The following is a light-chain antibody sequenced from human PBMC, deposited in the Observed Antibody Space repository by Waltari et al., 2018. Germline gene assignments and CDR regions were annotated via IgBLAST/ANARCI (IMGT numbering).Light chain of an antibody. CDR3: SSQSSNNVVL. Sequence: QSALTQPAPVAASPGQSVTTLCTGTSNHVGGYNSVSWYQEHPGQAPRVIIYDVSDRPSGVSDRFSGSKSGNTASLTISGLQAEDEADYYCSSQSSNNVVLFGGGTKLTVL. V-gene: IGLV2-14*01. J-gene: IGLJ2*01. CDR1: SNHVGGYNS. CDR2: DVS.